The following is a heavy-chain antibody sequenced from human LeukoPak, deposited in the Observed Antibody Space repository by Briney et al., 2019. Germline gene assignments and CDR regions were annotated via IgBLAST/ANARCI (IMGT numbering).Heavy chain of an antibody. D-gene: IGHD2-2*01. CDR1: GYTFTGYY. Sequence: ASVKVSCKASGYTFTGYYMHWVRQAPGQGLEWMGRINPNSGGTNYVQKFQGRVTMTRDTSISTAYMELSRLRSDDTAVYYCARDLKIVVPAAPDYYYGMDVWGQGTTVTVSS. V-gene: IGHV1-2*06. CDR3: ARDLKIVVPAAPDYYYGMDV. J-gene: IGHJ6*02. CDR2: INPNSGGT.